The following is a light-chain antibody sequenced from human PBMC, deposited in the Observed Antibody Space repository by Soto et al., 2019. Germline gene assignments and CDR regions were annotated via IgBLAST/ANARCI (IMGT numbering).Light chain of an antibody. Sequence: QSALTQPASVSGSPGQSITISCTGTSSDVGSYNLVSWYQQHPGKAPKLMIYEGSKRPSGVSNRFSGSKSGNTASLTISGLRAEDEADYYCCSYAGSPPYVFGTGTKLTVL. CDR1: SSDVGSYNL. J-gene: IGLJ1*01. CDR2: EGS. V-gene: IGLV2-23*01. CDR3: CSYAGSPPYV.